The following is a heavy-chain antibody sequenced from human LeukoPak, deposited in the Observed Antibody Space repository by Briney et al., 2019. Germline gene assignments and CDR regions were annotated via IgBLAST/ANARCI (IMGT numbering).Heavy chain of an antibody. V-gene: IGHV3-23*01. CDR1: GFTFSSYA. CDR3: AKAYIRAVGPYDFWSGYFDY. D-gene: IGHD3-3*01. J-gene: IGHJ4*02. Sequence: GGSPRLSCAASGFTFSSYAMSWVRQAPGKGLEWVSAISGSGGSTYYADSVKGRFTISRDNSKNTLYLQMNSLRAEDTAVYYCAKAYIRAVGPYDFWSGYFDYWGQGTLVTVSS. CDR2: ISGSGGST.